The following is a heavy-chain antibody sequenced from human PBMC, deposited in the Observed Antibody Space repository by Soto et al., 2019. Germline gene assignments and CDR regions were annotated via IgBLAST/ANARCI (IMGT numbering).Heavy chain of an antibody. CDR3: AKIALVGSFGFELARDY. Sequence: GGSLRLSCVASGFIFTDYAMSLVRQGPGKGLEWVAGISFSGHNTNYADSVKGRFITSRDNSKNTLYLLMNRLRTEDIGIYYYAKIALVGSFGFELARDYWGQGILVTVSS. D-gene: IGHD2-8*02. J-gene: IGHJ4*02. CDR2: ISFSGHNT. V-gene: IGHV3-23*01. CDR1: GFIFTDYA.